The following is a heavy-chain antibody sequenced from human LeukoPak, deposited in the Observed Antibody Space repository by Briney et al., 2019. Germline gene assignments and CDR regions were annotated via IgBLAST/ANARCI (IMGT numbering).Heavy chain of an antibody. CDR1: GGSISGNF. J-gene: IGHJ4*02. Sequence: PSETLSLTCSVSGGSISGNFWSWIRQPAGKGLEWLGRLFSTGSTTYNPSLKSRVTMSVDTSKNQFSLKLSPVTAADTAVYYCASGPRWSDYWGQGTLVTVSS. CDR2: LFSTGST. V-gene: IGHV4-4*07. CDR3: ASGPRWSDY. D-gene: IGHD2-15*01.